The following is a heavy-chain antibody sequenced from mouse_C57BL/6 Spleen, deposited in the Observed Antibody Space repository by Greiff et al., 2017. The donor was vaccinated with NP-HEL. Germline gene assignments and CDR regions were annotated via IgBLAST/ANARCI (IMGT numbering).Heavy chain of an antibody. Sequence: VQLKESGPELVKPGASVKISCKASGYAFSSSWMNWVKQRPGKGLEWIGRIYPGDGDTNYNGKFKGKATLTADKSSSTAYMQLSSLTSEDSAVYFWARSDYYGSSYFDYWGQGTTLTVSS. CDR1: GYAFSSSW. J-gene: IGHJ2*01. V-gene: IGHV1-82*01. CDR3: ARSDYYGSSYFDY. D-gene: IGHD1-1*01. CDR2: IYPGDGDT.